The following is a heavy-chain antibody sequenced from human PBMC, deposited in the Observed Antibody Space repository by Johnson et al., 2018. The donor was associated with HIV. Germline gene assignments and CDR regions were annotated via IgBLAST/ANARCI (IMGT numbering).Heavy chain of an antibody. J-gene: IGHJ3*02. CDR1: GFTFDDYG. V-gene: IGHV3-20*04. CDR3: ASGWGIVVSDAFDI. CDR2: INWNGGST. Sequence: VYLVESGGGVVRPGGSLRLSCAASGFTFDDYGMSWVRQAPGKGLEWVSGINWNGGSTGYADSVKGRFTISRDNAKNSLYLQMNSLRAEDTAVYYCASGWGIVVSDAFDIWGQGTMVTVSS. D-gene: IGHD6-19*01.